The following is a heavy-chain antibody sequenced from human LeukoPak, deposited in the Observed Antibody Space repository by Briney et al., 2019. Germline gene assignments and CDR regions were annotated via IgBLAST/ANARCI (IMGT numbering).Heavy chain of an antibody. Sequence: SETLSLTCTVSGGSISSSSYYWGWIRQPPGTGLEWIGSIYYSGSTYYNPSLKSRVTISVDTSKNQFSLKLSSVTAADTAVYYCARSKRGYSYGPDWYFDYWGQGTLVTVSS. CDR2: IYYSGST. V-gene: IGHV4-39*07. J-gene: IGHJ4*02. CDR3: ARSKRGYSYGPDWYFDY. D-gene: IGHD5-18*01. CDR1: GGSISSSSYY.